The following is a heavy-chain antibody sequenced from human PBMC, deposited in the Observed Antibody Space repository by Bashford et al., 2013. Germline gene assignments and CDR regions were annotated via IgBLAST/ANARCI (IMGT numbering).Heavy chain of an antibody. CDR3: ASGRDTMLRGVTTRHPLDY. J-gene: IGHJ4*02. CDR2: IIPIFGTA. V-gene: IGHV1-69*13. CDR1: GGTFSSYA. D-gene: IGHD3-10*01. Sequence: SVKVSCKASGGTFSSYAISWVRQAPGQGLEWMGGIIPIFGTANYAQKFQGRVTITADESTSTAYMELSSLRSEDTAVYYCASGRDTMLRGVTTRHPLDYWGQGTLVTVSS.